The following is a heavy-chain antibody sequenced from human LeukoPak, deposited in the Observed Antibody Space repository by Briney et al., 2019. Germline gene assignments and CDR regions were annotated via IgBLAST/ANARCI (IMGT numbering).Heavy chain of an antibody. CDR1: GFIFDDYG. Sequence: PWGSLRLPCAASGFIFDDYGMSWVRQAPGEGLEGVSGINWNGGSTGYADSVKGRFTISRDNAKNSLYLQMNSLRAEDTAVYYCAKDQGRGLGSYSWGNFDYWGQGTLVTVSS. CDR2: INWNGGST. CDR3: AKDQGRGLGSYSWGNFDY. V-gene: IGHV3-20*04. J-gene: IGHJ4*02. D-gene: IGHD3-10*01.